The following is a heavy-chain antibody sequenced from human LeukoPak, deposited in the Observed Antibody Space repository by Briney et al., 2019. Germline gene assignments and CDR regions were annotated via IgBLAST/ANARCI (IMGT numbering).Heavy chain of an antibody. D-gene: IGHD1-26*01. CDR3: AKDYGDSGSYYFSRTGIGY. Sequence: GGSLRLSCAASGFTFSSYGMHWVRQAPGKGLEWVVFIRYDGSNKYYADSVKGRFTISRDNSKNTLYLQMNSLRAEDTAVYYCAKDYGDSGSYYFSRTGIGYWGQGTLVTVSS. V-gene: IGHV3-30*02. CDR1: GFTFSSYG. CDR2: IRYDGSNK. J-gene: IGHJ4*02.